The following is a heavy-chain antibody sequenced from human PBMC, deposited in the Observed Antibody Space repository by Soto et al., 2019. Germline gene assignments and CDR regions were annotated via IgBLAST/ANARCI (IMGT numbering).Heavy chain of an antibody. V-gene: IGHV4-31*03. Sequence: SEILSLTCTVSGGSISSGGYYWSWIRQHPGKGLEWIGYIYYSGSTYYNPSLKSRVTISVDTSKNQFSLKLSSVTAADTAVYYCARLYGSDSDYWGQGTLVTVSS. CDR1: GGSISSGGYY. D-gene: IGHD3-10*01. CDR2: IYYSGST. CDR3: ARLYGSDSDY. J-gene: IGHJ4*02.